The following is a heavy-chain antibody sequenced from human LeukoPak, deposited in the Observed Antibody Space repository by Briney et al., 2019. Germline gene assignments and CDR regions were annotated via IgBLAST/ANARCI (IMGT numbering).Heavy chain of an antibody. CDR3: ARDKLGYCCSTSCYYYGMDV. D-gene: IGHD2-2*01. CDR1: GFTFNSYV. CDR2: IYSGGST. Sequence: PGGSLRLSCAASGFTFNSYVMSWVRQAPGKGLEWVSVIYSGGSTYYADSVKGRFTISRDNSKNTLYLQMNSLRAEDTAVYYCARDKLGYCCSTSCYYYGMDVWGQGTTVTVS. V-gene: IGHV3-66*01. J-gene: IGHJ6*02.